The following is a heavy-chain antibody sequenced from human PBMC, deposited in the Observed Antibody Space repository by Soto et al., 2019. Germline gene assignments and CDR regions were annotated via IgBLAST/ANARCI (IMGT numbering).Heavy chain of an antibody. J-gene: IGHJ3*02. V-gene: IGHV5-51*01. CDR3: ARNRGQWLVLVDAFDI. Sequence: PGESLKISCKGSGYSFTSYWIGWVRQMPGKGLEWMGIIYPGDSDTRYSPSFQGQVTISADKSISTAYLQWSSLKASDTAMYYCARNRGQWLVLVDAFDIWGQGTMVTVSS. D-gene: IGHD6-19*01. CDR2: IYPGDSDT. CDR1: GYSFTSYW.